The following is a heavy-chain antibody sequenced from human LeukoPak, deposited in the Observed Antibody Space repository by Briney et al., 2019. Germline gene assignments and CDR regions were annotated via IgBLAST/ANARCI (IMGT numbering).Heavy chain of an antibody. CDR2: IYPGDSDT. J-gene: IGHJ4*02. CDR1: GYSFTKCW. D-gene: IGHD3-16*01. CDR3: ASLMGAGRFY. V-gene: IGHV5-51*01. Sequence: GESLKISCKGSGYSFTKCWIGWVRQMPGKGLEWMGVIYPGDSDTRYSPSFQGQVTISVDKSISPAYLQWSSLQASDTAIYYCASLMGAGRFYWGQGTHVTVSS.